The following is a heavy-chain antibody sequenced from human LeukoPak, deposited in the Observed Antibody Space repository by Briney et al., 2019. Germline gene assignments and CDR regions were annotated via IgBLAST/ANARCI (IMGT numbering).Heavy chain of an antibody. V-gene: IGHV1-18*01. CDR3: ARVPSIVVVVAATDWYFDL. J-gene: IGHJ2*01. CDR2: ISAYNGNT. CDR1: GYTFTSYG. Sequence: ASVKVSCKASGYTFTSYGISWVRQAPGQGLEWMGWISAYNGNTNYAQKLQGRVTMTTDTSTSTAYMELRSLRSDDTAVYYCARVPSIVVVVAATDWYFDLWGRGTLVTVSS. D-gene: IGHD2-15*01.